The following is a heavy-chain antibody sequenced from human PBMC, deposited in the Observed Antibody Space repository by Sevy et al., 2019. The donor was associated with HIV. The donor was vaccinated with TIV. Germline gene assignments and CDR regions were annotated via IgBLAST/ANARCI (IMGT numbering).Heavy chain of an antibody. V-gene: IGHV3-11*01. J-gene: IGHJ4*02. CDR3: ARDRFGATPSLDY. CDR1: GFTFSDYY. CDR2: ISSAGSTI. D-gene: IGHD1-26*01. Sequence: GGSLRLSCAASGFTFSDYYMSWIRQAPGKGLEWISYISSAGSTIHYADSVKGRFTISRDNAKNSLYLQMNSLRAEDTAVYYCARDRFGATPSLDYWGQGTLVTVSS.